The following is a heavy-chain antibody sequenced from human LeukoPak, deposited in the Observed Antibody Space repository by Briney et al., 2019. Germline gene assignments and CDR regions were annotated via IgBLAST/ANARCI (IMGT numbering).Heavy chain of an antibody. CDR2: IYYSGST. CDR3: ASFIPGARSGAFDI. CDR1: GGSISSYY. D-gene: IGHD1-26*01. V-gene: IGHV4-59*01. J-gene: IGHJ3*02. Sequence: PSETLSLTCTVSGGSISSYYWSWIRQPPGKGLEWIGYIYYSGSTNYNPSLKSRVTISVDTSKNQFSLKLSSVTAADTAVYYCASFIPGARSGAFDIWGQGTMVTVSS.